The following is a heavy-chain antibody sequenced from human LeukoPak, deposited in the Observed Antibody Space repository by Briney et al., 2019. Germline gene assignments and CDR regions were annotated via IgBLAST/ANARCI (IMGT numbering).Heavy chain of an antibody. J-gene: IGHJ3*02. CDR3: AREGHCSTTSCALDAIEI. V-gene: IGHV3-48*01. CDR2: ISSNSGTI. D-gene: IGHD2-2*01. Sequence: GGSLRLSWATSGFTFSSYSMNWVRQAPGKGLEWVSYISSNSGTIYYADSVKGRFTISRDNAKNSLSLQMNSLRAEDTAVYYCAREGHCSTTSCALDAIEIWGQGTLVVVSS. CDR1: GFTFSSYS.